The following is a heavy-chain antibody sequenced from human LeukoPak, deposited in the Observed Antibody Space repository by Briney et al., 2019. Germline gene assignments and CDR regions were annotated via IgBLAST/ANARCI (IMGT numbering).Heavy chain of an antibody. D-gene: IGHD4-17*01. V-gene: IGHV1-2*04. Sequence: GASVKVSCKASGYTFTSYGISWVRQASGQGLEWMGWINPNSGGTNYAQKFQGWVTMTRDTSISTAYMELSRLRSDDTAVYYCARDGYGDYEGYWFDPWGQGTLVTVSS. CDR2: INPNSGGT. CDR1: GYTFTSYG. J-gene: IGHJ5*02. CDR3: ARDGYGDYEGYWFDP.